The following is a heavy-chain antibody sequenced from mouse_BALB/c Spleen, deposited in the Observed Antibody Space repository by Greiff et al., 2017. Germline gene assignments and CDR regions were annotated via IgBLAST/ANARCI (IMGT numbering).Heavy chain of an antibody. D-gene: IGHD3-3*01. CDR2: ISNLAYSI. Sequence: EVKVVESGGGLVQPGGSRKLSCAASGFTFSDYGMAWVRQAPGKGPEWVAFISNLAYSIYYADTVTGRFTISSENAKNTLYLEMSSLRSEDTAMYYCARRDGYFDVWGAGTTVTVSS. CDR3: ARRDGYFDV. V-gene: IGHV5-15*02. CDR1: GFTFSDYG. J-gene: IGHJ1*01.